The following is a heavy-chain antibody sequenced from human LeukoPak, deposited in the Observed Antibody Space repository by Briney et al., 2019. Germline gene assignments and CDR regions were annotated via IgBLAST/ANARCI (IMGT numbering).Heavy chain of an antibody. J-gene: IGHJ4*02. CDR1: GFTFSSYA. CDR3: ATALEGDFDY. V-gene: IGHV3-30-3*01. D-gene: IGHD3-16*01. Sequence: GRSLRLSCAASGFTFSSYAIHWVRQAPGKGLEWVALITYDGINKYYADSVKGRFTISRDNSKSTLYLQMNSLRAEDTAVYYCATALEGDFDYWGQGTLVTVSS. CDR2: ITYDGINK.